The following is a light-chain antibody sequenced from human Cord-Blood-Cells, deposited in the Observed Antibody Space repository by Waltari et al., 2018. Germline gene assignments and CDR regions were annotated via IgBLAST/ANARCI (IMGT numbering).Light chain of an antibody. CDR2: AAS. Sequence: AIRMTQSPSSFSASTGDRVTITCRASQGISSYLAWYQQKPGKAPKLLIYAASTLQSGVPSRCSGSGSGTDFTLTISCLQSEDFATYYCQQYYSYLTFGGGTKVEIK. CDR3: QQYYSYLT. J-gene: IGKJ4*01. CDR1: QGISSY. V-gene: IGKV1-8*01.